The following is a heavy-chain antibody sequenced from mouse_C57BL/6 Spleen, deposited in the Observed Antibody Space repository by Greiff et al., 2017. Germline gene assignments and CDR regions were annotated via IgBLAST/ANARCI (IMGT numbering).Heavy chain of an antibody. CDR2: INPYNGGT. CDR3: ARQYYSTLYYFDY. Sequence: EVQLVESGPVLVKPGASVKMSCKASGYTFTDYYMNWVKQSHGKSLEWIGVINPYNGGTSYNQKFKGKATLTVDKSSSTAYMELNSLTSEDSAVYYCARQYYSTLYYFDYWGQGTTLTVSS. V-gene: IGHV1-19*01. CDR1: GYTFTDYY. J-gene: IGHJ2*01. D-gene: IGHD2-5*01.